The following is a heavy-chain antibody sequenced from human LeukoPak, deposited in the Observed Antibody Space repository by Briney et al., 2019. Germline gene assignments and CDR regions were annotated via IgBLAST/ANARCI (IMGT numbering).Heavy chain of an antibody. CDR3: ARDPEYYFDY. J-gene: IGHJ4*02. CDR2: ISSSSNKV. V-gene: IGHV3-48*01. Sequence: GGSLRLSCAASGFAISDYSMNWVRQVPGKGLEWVSYISSSSNKVYYADSVKGRFTISRDNAKNSLYLQMNSLRAEDTAVYYCARDPEYYFDYWGQGTLVTVSS. CDR1: GFAISDYS.